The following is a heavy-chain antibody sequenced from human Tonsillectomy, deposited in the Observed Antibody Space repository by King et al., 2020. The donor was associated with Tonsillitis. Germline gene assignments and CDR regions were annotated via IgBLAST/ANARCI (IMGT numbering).Heavy chain of an antibody. CDR3: ATSHRTCFDS. V-gene: IGHV1-24*01. CDR2: FDPEDGET. J-gene: IGHJ4*02. Sequence: QLVQSGAEVRKPGASMKVSCKVSGYTLTGLSIHWVRQAPGKGLEWMGGFDPEDGETIYAQKFRGRVTMTEDTSTDTAYMELSSLTSEDTAVYYCATSHRTCFDSWGQGTLVTVSS. CDR1: GYTLTGLS. D-gene: IGHD3/OR15-3a*01.